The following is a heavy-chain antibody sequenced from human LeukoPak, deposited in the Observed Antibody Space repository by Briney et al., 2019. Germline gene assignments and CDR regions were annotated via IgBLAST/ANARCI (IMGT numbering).Heavy chain of an antibody. CDR1: GYTFTSYA. CDR3: ARGWELPDAFDI. Sequence: ASVKVSCKTSGYTFTSYAMHWVRQAPGQRLEWMGWINAGNGNTKYSQEFQGRVTITRDTSASTAYMELSSLRYMAVYYCARGWELPDAFDIWGQGTMVTVSS. V-gene: IGHV1-3*03. D-gene: IGHD1-26*01. J-gene: IGHJ3*02. CDR2: INAGNGNT.